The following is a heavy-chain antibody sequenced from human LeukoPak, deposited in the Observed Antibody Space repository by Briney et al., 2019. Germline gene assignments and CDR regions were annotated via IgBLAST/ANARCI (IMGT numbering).Heavy chain of an antibody. Sequence: GGSLRLSCAASGFTFSSYTMSWVRQAPGKGLEWVSAISGNSGNTYYADSVKGRFTISRDNSKNTLYLQMNSLRAEDTAVYYCAKAARPTTSYFDYWGQRTLVTVSS. D-gene: IGHD2/OR15-2a*01. CDR3: AKAARPTTSYFDY. CDR2: ISGNSGNT. J-gene: IGHJ4*02. V-gene: IGHV3-23*01. CDR1: GFTFSSYT.